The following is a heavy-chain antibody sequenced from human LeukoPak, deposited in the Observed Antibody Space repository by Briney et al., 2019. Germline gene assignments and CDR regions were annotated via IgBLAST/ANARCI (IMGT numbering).Heavy chain of an antibody. CDR3: ARCLHPTYYFDY. CDR1: GDSISSSGFY. CDR2: FFYSGNT. J-gene: IGHJ4*02. V-gene: IGHV4-39*01. Sequence: SETLSLTCTVSGDSISSSGFYWGWLRQPPGKGLDWLESFFYSGNTYYSPSLQSRVSISVDTSKNQFSLKLSSVTAADTAVYYCARCLHPTYYFDYWGQGTLVTVSS. D-gene: IGHD5/OR15-5a*01.